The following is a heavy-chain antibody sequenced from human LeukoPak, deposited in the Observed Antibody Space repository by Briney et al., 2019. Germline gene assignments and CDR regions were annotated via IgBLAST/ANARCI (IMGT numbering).Heavy chain of an antibody. V-gene: IGHV4-59*01. D-gene: IGHD2-2*02. CDR3: AREAEVPAAIGGGWFDP. CDR1: GGSISSYY. Sequence: PSETLSLTCTVSGGSISSYYWSWIRQPPGKGLEWIGYIYYSGSTNYNPSLKSRVTISVDTSKNQFSLKLSSVTAADTAVYYCAREAEVPAAIGGGWFDPWGQGTLVTVSS. J-gene: IGHJ5*02. CDR2: IYYSGST.